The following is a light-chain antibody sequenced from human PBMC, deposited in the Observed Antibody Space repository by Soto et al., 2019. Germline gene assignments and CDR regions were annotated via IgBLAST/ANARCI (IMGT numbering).Light chain of an antibody. CDR2: AAS. V-gene: IGKV1-39*01. CDR3: QQYNSYPPT. Sequence: DIQMTQSPSSLSASVGDRVTITCRTSQSISIYLNWYQQKPGKAPKLLIYAASSLQSGVPSRFSGSGSGTDFTLTISSLHPDDFATYYCQQYNSYPPTFGQGTKVDI. CDR1: QSISIY. J-gene: IGKJ1*01.